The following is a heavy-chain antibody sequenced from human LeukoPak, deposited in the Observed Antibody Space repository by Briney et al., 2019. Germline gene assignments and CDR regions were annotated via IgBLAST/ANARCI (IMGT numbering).Heavy chain of an antibody. CDR1: GGSISSYY. D-gene: IGHD2-2*01. CDR3: ARRYCSSTSCYDAFDI. V-gene: IGHV4-59*12. J-gene: IGHJ3*02. Sequence: PSETLSLTCTVSGGSISSYYWSWIRQPPGKGLEWIGYIYHSGSTYYNPSLKSRVTISVDRSKNQFSLKLSSVTAADTAVYYCARRYCSSTSCYDAFDIWGQGTMVTVSS. CDR2: IYHSGST.